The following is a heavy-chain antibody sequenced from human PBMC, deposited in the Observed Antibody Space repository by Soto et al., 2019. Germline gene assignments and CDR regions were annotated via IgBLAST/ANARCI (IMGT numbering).Heavy chain of an antibody. CDR1: GFSFNSYS. Sequence: GGSLRLSCAASGFSFNSYSMTWVRQAPVNGLDFVAISSGCWGTTFCGESVEGRFTISRCNSRNTLYLRMNSLVDEDTAVYYCAKKLSTRSVNDWFGSWGLGTLVTVSS. CDR2: SSGCWGTT. CDR3: AKKLSTRSVNDWFGS. V-gene: IGHV3-23*01. J-gene: IGHJ5*01. D-gene: IGHD3-10*01.